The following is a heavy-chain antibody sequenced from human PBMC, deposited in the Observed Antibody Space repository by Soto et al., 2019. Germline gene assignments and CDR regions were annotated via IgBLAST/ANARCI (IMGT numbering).Heavy chain of an antibody. CDR1: GYSFTNYW. Sequence: PGESLKISCKSSGYSFTNYWIGWVRQMPGKGLEWMGIIYPGDSDTRYSPSFQGQVTISADKSISTAYLQWSSLKASDTAMYYCARGRRIAVAGTGYYFEYWGQGTLVTVSS. CDR3: ARGRRIAVAGTGYYFEY. V-gene: IGHV5-51*01. J-gene: IGHJ4*02. CDR2: IYPGDSDT. D-gene: IGHD6-13*01.